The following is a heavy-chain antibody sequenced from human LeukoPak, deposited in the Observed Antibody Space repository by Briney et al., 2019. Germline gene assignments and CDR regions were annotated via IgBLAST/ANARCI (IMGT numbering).Heavy chain of an antibody. D-gene: IGHD1-26*01. Sequence: SETLSLTCTVSGGSISSDYWSWIRQPPGKGLEWIGNVYYSGSANYNPTLRSRVTISVDTSKNQFSLKLSSVTTADTALYYCARPGRYTYWYFDLWGRGTLVTVSS. V-gene: IGHV4-59*01. CDR2: VYYSGSA. CDR1: GGSISSDY. CDR3: ARPGRYTYWYFDL. J-gene: IGHJ2*01.